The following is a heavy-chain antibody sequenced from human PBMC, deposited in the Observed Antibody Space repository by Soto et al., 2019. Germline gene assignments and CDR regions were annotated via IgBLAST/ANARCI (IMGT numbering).Heavy chain of an antibody. D-gene: IGHD6-6*01. J-gene: IGHJ3*01. Sequence: SGPTLVNPTQTLTLTCSFSGFSLTTSGVGVGWIRQPPGKALEWLAHIYWSGDEHYRPSLKSRLSITKDVSKNQVVLTMTNMDPVDTATYYCARGIATRPVFAFDVWGQGTMVTVSS. V-gene: IGHV2-5*01. CDR1: GFSLTTSGVG. CDR2: IYWSGDE. CDR3: ARGIATRPVFAFDV.